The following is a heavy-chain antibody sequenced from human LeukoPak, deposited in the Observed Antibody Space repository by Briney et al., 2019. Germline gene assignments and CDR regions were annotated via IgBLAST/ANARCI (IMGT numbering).Heavy chain of an antibody. CDR2: ISGSGGST. J-gene: IGHJ4*02. CDR1: GFTFSSYA. V-gene: IGHV3-23*01. CDR3: AKDGDSSGYYYLDY. D-gene: IGHD3-22*01. Sequence: GGSLRLSCAASGFTFSSYAMSWVRQAPGKGLEWVSAISGSGGSTYYADSVKGRFTISRDNSENTLYLQMNSLRAEDTAVYYCAKDGDSSGYYYLDYWGQGTLVTVSS.